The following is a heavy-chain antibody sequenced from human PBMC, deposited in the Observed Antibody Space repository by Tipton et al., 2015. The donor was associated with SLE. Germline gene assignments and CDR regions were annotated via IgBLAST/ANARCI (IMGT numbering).Heavy chain of an antibody. CDR2: IYYSGST. CDR3: ARDRAVTTDYYYYMDV. CDR1: GGSISSYY. D-gene: IGHD4-17*01. J-gene: IGHJ6*03. V-gene: IGHV4-4*08. Sequence: TLSLTCTVSGGSISSYYWSWIRQPPGKGLEWIGYIYYSGSTNYNPSLKSRVTISVDTSKNQFSLKLSSVTVADTAVYYCARDRAVTTDYYYYMDVWGKGTTVTVSS.